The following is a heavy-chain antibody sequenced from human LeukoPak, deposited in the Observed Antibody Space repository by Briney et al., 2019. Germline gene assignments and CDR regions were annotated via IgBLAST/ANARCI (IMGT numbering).Heavy chain of an antibody. Sequence: GGSLRLSCEASGFPFSSYAMSWVRPAPGKGLEWVGRIKSKTDGGTTDYAAPVKGRFTISRDDSKNTLYLQMNSLKTEDTAVYYCTTGPSYYDFWSGYHTYDYWGQGTLVTVSS. CDR2: IKSKTDGGTT. J-gene: IGHJ4*02. CDR1: GFPFSSYA. V-gene: IGHV3-15*01. D-gene: IGHD3-3*01. CDR3: TTGPSYYDFWSGYHTYDY.